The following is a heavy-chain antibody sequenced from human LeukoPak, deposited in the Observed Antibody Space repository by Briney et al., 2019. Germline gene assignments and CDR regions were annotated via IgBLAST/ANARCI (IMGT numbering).Heavy chain of an antibody. CDR2: ISSSGSTI. J-gene: IGHJ3*02. Sequence: GGSLHLSCAASGFPFSSYEMNWVRQAPGKGLEWVSYISSSGSTIYYADSVKGRFTISRDNAKNSLYLQMNSLRAEDTAVYYCARAIWDAFDIWGQGTMVTVSS. D-gene: IGHD2-21*01. CDR3: ARAIWDAFDI. CDR1: GFPFSSYE. V-gene: IGHV3-48*03.